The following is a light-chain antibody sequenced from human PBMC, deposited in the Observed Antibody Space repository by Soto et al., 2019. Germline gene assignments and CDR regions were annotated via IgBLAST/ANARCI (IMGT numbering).Light chain of an antibody. V-gene: IGKV3-20*01. J-gene: IGKJ1*01. Sequence: EIVLTQSPDTLSLSPGGRATLSCRASQTVTNNHLAWYQQKPGQAPRLLIYNVSRRATGIPDRFSGSGSGTDFTLTISRLEPEAFAVYYCQQYGSSPTWTFGLGTRVEIK. CDR3: QQYGSSPTWT. CDR2: NVS. CDR1: QTVTNNH.